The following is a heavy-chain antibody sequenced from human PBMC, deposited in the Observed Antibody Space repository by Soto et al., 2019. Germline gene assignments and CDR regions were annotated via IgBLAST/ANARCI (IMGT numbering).Heavy chain of an antibody. CDR1: GFTFTSYA. D-gene: IGHD5-18*01. Sequence: QVQLVESGGGVVQPGRSLRLSCAASGFTFTSYAMHWVRQAPGKGLEWVAVISYDGSNKYYADSVKGRFTISRDNSKNTLYLQMNRLRAEDTAVYYCARGSYVDTAMVLTDWGQGTLVTVSS. V-gene: IGHV3-30-3*01. CDR3: ARGSYVDTAMVLTD. CDR2: ISYDGSNK. J-gene: IGHJ4*02.